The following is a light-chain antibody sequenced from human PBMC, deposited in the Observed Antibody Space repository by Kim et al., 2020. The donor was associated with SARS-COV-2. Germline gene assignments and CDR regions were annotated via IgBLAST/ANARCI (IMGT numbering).Light chain of an antibody. CDR2: GAS. V-gene: IGKV3-15*01. CDR1: QSVSSK. J-gene: IGKJ2*01. CDR3: QQYNDWPYS. Sequence: EIVMTQSPATLSVSPGERATLSCRASQSVSSKIAWYQQKRGQPPRLLIYGASTRATGIPARISGSGSGTEFTLTISSLQSEDFAVYYCQQYNDWPYSFGQGTKLEI.